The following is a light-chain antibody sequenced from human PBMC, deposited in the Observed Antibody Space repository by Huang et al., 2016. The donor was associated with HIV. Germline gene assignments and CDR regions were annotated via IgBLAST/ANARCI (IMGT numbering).Light chain of an antibody. Sequence: EIMMTQSPATLSVSPGGRATLSCRASQNVRNNLAWYQPKTGQAPRLLIYETSTRAAGIPARVRGSGSATDFTLTISGLQSEDFAIYYCQQYDKWPPGLTFGGGTKVEI. J-gene: IGKJ4*01. CDR1: QNVRNN. V-gene: IGKV3D-15*01. CDR2: ETS. CDR3: QQYDKWPPGLT.